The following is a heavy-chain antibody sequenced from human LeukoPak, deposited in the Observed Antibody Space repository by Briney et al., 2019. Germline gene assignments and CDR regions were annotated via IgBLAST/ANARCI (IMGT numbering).Heavy chain of an antibody. CDR2: IHPKSGGT. CDR1: GYTFTGYS. J-gene: IGHJ4*02. V-gene: IGHV1-2*02. Sequence: GASVKVSCKASGYTFTGYSIHWVRQAPGQGLEWMGWIHPKSGGTNYAQKFQGRVTMTRDTSISTAYMELSRLRSDDTAVYYCARLQPLVIPAAKLGFDYWGQGTLVTVSS. D-gene: IGHD2-2*01. CDR3: ARLQPLVIPAAKLGFDY.